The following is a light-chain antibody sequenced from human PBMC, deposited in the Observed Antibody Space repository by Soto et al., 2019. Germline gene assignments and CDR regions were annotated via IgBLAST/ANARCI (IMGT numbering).Light chain of an antibody. CDR3: SSYTSSSTVV. V-gene: IGLV2-14*01. CDR2: EVS. J-gene: IGLJ2*01. Sequence: QSALTQPASVSGSPGQSITISCTGTSSDVGGYNYVSWYQQHPGKAPKLMIYEVSNRPSGVSNRFSGSKSGNTASLTISGLQADDEADYYCSSYTSSSTVVFGGGTKLTGL. CDR1: SSDVGGYNY.